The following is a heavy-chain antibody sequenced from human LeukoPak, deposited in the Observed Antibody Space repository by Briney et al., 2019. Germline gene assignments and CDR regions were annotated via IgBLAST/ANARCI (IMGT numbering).Heavy chain of an antibody. V-gene: IGHV4-4*07. CDR1: GGSIKNYF. CDR3: AREMRTYIGSGYYYDS. D-gene: IGHD3-3*01. Sequence: PSETLSLTCTVSGGSIKNYFWAWIRQSAGKGLEWIGRIYNTGGTDFNPSLKSRVTLSVDTSKNQFSLTLASVTAADTAVYYCAREMRTYIGSGYYYDSWGQGTLVTVSS. CDR2: IYNTGGT. J-gene: IGHJ4*02.